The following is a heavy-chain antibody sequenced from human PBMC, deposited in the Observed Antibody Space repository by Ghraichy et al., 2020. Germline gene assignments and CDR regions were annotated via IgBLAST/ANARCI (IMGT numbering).Heavy chain of an antibody. V-gene: IGHV4-39*01. CDR2: IYYSGST. Sequence: SETLSLTCTVSGGSISSSSYYWGWIRQPPGKGLEWIGSIYYSGSTYYNPSLKSRVTISVDTSKNQFSLKLSSVTAADTAVYYCAAGGGDIVVVVRYNWFDPWGQGTLVTVSS. CDR1: GGSISSSSYY. CDR3: AAGGGDIVVVVRYNWFDP. D-gene: IGHD2-15*01. J-gene: IGHJ5*02.